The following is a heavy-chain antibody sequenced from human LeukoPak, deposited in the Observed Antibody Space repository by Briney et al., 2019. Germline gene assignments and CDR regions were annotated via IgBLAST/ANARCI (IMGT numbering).Heavy chain of an antibody. D-gene: IGHD4-17*01. CDR1: GFTFSSCA. Sequence: GGSPRLSCAASGFTFSSCAMSWVRQAPGKGLEWVSAISGSGGSTYYADSVKGRFTISRDNSKNTLYLQMNSLRAEDTAVYYCAKEPGQDDYGDKDAFDIWGQGTMVTVSS. V-gene: IGHV3-23*01. CDR3: AKEPGQDDYGDKDAFDI. J-gene: IGHJ3*02. CDR2: ISGSGGST.